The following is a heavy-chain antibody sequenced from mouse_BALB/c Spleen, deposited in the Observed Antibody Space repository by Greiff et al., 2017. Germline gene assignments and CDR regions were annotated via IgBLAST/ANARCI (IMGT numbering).Heavy chain of an antibody. V-gene: IGHV14-3*02. Sequence: EVMLVESGAELVKPGASVKLSCTASGFNIKDTYMHWVKQRPEQGLEWIGRIDPANGNTKYDPKFQGKATITADTSSNTAYLQLSSLTSEDTAVYYCARGDWEAYWGQGTLVTVSA. J-gene: IGHJ3*01. CDR3: ARGDWEAY. D-gene: IGHD4-1*01. CDR1: GFNIKDTY. CDR2: IDPANGNT.